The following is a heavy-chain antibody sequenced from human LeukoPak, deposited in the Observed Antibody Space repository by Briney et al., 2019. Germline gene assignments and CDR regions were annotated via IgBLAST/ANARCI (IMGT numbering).Heavy chain of an antibody. CDR2: INQDGSEK. CDR1: GFTLSSYR. Sequence: PGGSLRLSCAASGFTLSSYRMTWVRQAPGKGLEWVANINQDGSEKNYVGSVRGRFTISRDNAKNSLYLQMNSLRAEDTAVYYCVTGNYWGQGTLVTVSS. J-gene: IGHJ4*02. CDR3: VTGNY. V-gene: IGHV3-7*01. D-gene: IGHD1-14*01.